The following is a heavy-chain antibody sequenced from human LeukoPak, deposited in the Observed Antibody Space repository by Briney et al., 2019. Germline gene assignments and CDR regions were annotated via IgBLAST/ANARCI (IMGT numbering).Heavy chain of an antibody. J-gene: IGHJ6*02. D-gene: IGHD2-2*01. CDR2: INHSGST. Sequence: SETLSLTCAVYGGSFSGYYWSWIRQPPGKGLEWLGEINHSGSTNYNPSLKSRVTISVDTSKNQFSLKLSSVTAADTAVYYCARWGFGVVVPAAMALYYYGMDVWGQGTTVTVSS. V-gene: IGHV4-34*01. CDR3: ARWGFGVVVPAAMALYYYGMDV. CDR1: GGSFSGYY.